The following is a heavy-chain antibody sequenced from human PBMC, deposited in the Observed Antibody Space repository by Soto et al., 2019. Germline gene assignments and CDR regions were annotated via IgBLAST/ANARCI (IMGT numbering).Heavy chain of an antibody. J-gene: IGHJ6*02. CDR3: ASPTTTSTSFYYAMDV. CDR1: GHRFTTYW. CDR2: INPTDSET. D-gene: IGHD1-1*01. Sequence: GESLKISCKTSGHRFTTYWISWVRQMPGKGLEYMGKINPTDSETNYSPSFEGHVAFSVDRSTSTAYVRWNSLKASDTAMYYCASPTTTSTSFYYAMDVWGQGTTLTVSS. V-gene: IGHV5-10-1*01.